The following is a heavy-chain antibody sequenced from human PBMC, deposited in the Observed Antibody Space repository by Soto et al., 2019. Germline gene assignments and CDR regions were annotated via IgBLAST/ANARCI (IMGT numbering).Heavy chain of an antibody. CDR1: GAYISSRGYY. D-gene: IGHD3-16*01. Sequence: QVQLQESGPGLVSPWGTLSLTCTVSGAYISSRGYYWGWIRQAPGKGLERIGSIDYIGNTYYKPSSKSRVSASVDTSKHQISLQLNSVTAADTAVHYCVRGGLRYQQSSYYFDVWGQGTLVTVSS. J-gene: IGHJ4*02. V-gene: IGHV4-39*01. CDR3: VRGGLRYQQSSYYFDV. CDR2: IDYIGNT.